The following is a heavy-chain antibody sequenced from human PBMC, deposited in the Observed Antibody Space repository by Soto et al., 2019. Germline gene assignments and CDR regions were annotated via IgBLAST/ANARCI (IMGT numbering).Heavy chain of an antibody. Sequence: GGSLRLSCAASGFTFSSYAMHWVRQAPGKGLEWVAVISYDGSNKYYADSVKGRFTISRDNSKNTLYLQMNSLRAEDTAVYYCAREYGIGGDAFDIWGQGTMVTVSS. J-gene: IGHJ3*02. CDR1: GFTFSSYA. V-gene: IGHV3-30-3*01. CDR3: AREYGIGGDAFDI. D-gene: IGHD2-21*02. CDR2: ISYDGSNK.